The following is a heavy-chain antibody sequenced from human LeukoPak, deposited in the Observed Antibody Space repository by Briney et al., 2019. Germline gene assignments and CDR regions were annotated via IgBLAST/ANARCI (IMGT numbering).Heavy chain of an antibody. CDR1: GFTFSFYA. Sequence: GGSLRLSCAASGFTFSFYAMTWLRQAPGKGLEWVSSISSSSSYIYYADSVKGRFTISRDNAKNSLYLQMNSLRAEDTAVYYCARGEQWLDPRHFDYWGQGTLVTVSS. CDR3: ARGEQWLDPRHFDY. CDR2: ISSSSSYI. D-gene: IGHD6-19*01. V-gene: IGHV3-21*01. J-gene: IGHJ4*02.